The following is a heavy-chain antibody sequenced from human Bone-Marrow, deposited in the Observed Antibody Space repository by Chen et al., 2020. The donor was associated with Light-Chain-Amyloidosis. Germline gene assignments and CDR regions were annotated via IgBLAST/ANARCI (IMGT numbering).Heavy chain of an antibody. CDR2: ISGDSSNT. J-gene: IGHJ4*02. V-gene: IGHV3-23*01. CDR1: GFSFSNFA. D-gene: IGHD5-12*01. Sequence: VQLLESGGGLIQPGGSLRLSCAASGFSFSNFAMTWVRQAPGKGLEWVSAISGDSSNTYYADSVKGRFTISRDNSKSTLYVQMNSLRAEDTAVYFCARGYSGYGNFDYWGQGTLVTVSS. CDR3: ARGYSGYGNFDY.